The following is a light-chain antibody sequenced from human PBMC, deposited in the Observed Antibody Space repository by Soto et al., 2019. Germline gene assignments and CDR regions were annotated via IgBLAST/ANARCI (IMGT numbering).Light chain of an antibody. CDR1: NIGSKG. CDR3: QVWDVSSDHRV. Sequence: SYELTQPPSVSVAPGQTASITCGGNNIGSKGVHWYQQRPGQAPVLVVYDNSDRPSGIPERISGSNSANTATLTISRVEAGDEADYYCQVWDVSSDHRVFGGGTTLTVL. V-gene: IGLV3-21*02. CDR2: DNS. J-gene: IGLJ3*02.